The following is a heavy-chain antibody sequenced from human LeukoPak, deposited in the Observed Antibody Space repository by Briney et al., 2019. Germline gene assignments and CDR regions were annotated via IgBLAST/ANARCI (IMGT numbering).Heavy chain of an antibody. CDR2: ITPIFGTA. Sequence: SVKVSCKASGGTFSSYAISWVRQAPGQGLEWMGGITPIFGTANYAQKFQGRVTITTDESTSTAYMELSSLRSEDTAVYYCARGIIYCTNGVCYTPDHYYYYMDVWGKGTTVTVSS. CDR3: ARGIIYCTNGVCYTPDHYYYYMDV. J-gene: IGHJ6*03. CDR1: GGTFSSYA. D-gene: IGHD2-8*01. V-gene: IGHV1-69*05.